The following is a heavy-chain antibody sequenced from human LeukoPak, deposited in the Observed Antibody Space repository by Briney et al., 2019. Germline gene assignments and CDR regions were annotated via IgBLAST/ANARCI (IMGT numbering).Heavy chain of an antibody. CDR2: FSAYNGNT. J-gene: IGHJ4*02. V-gene: IGHV1-18*01. CDR1: GYTFTSYG. Sequence: ASVKVSCKASGYTFTSYGISWVRQAPGQGLEWIGWFSAYNGNTNYAQKFRGRVTMTTDTSTSTAYVELRSLRSDDTAVYYCARDRYYYESSGYYYFDYWGQGTLVTVSS. D-gene: IGHD3-22*01. CDR3: ARDRYYYESSGYYYFDY.